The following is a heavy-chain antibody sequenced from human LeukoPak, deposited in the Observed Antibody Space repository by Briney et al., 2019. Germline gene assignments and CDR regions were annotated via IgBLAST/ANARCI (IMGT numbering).Heavy chain of an antibody. J-gene: IGHJ4*02. V-gene: IGHV3-53*01. CDR1: GFTVSSNY. D-gene: IGHD6-19*01. Sequence: GGSLRLSCAASGFTVSSNYMTWVRQAPGKGLEWLSVLYSGGDTYYAESVKGRFTISRDNSKNTLYLQLSSQKAEDTAVYYCARCVYSSGWIDNWGQGTLVTVSS. CDR3: ARCVYSSGWIDN. CDR2: LYSGGDT.